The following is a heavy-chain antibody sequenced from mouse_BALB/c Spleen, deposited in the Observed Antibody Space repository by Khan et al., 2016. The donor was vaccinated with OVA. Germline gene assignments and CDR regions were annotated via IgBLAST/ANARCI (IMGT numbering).Heavy chain of an antibody. CDR1: GYTFTSYW. CDR3: ARDRIDY. V-gene: IGHV1-7*01. Sequence: QVQLKQSGAELAKPGASVKMSCKASGYTFTSYWMHWIKQRPGQGLEWIGYINPPSGYTDYNQKFKDKATLTADKSSSTAYMQLSSLTSDDSAVYYCARDRIDYWGQGTALTVSS. J-gene: IGHJ2*01. CDR2: INPPSGYT.